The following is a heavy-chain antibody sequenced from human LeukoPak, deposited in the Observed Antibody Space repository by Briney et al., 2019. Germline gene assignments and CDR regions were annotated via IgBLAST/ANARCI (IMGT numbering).Heavy chain of an antibody. J-gene: IGHJ4*02. V-gene: IGHV4-61*02. CDR2: IYNNGRT. D-gene: IGHD1-1*01. Sequence: SETLSLTCTVSGASISSGLYYWNWIRQPAGKGLEWIGRIYNNGRTNYNPSLKSRVTISVDTSKNQFSLRLSSVTAMDTAMYYCASGNKRNEFDYWGQGTLVTVSS. CDR1: GASISSGLYY. CDR3: ASGNKRNEFDY.